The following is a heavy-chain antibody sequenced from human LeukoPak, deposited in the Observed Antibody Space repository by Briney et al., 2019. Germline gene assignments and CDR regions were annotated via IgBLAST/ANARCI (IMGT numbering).Heavy chain of an antibody. Sequence: GGSLRLSCAASGFTFSSYSMNWVRQAPGKGLEWVSDINDGGDSRYYADSVKGRFIISRDNSKNTLYLEMNTLRAEDTAIYYCANLASSKFDYWGRGALVTVSS. D-gene: IGHD6-13*01. J-gene: IGHJ4*02. CDR2: INDGGDSR. CDR1: GFTFSSYS. CDR3: ANLASSKFDY. V-gene: IGHV3-23*01.